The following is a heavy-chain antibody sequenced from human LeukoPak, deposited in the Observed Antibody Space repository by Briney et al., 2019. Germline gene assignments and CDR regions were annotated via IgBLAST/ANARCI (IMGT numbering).Heavy chain of an antibody. CDR3: ARGSNDFWSGSDY. CDR1: GGSVSSGSYY. J-gene: IGHJ4*02. Sequence: SETLSLTCTVSGGSVSSGSYYWSWIRQPPGKGLEWIGYIYYSGSTNYNPSLKSRVTISVDTSKNQFSLKLSSVTAADTAVYYCARGSNDFWSGSDYWGQGTPVTVSS. V-gene: IGHV4-61*01. D-gene: IGHD3-3*01. CDR2: IYYSGST.